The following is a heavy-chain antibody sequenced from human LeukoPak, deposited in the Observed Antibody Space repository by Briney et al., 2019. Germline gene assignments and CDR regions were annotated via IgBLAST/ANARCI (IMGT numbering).Heavy chain of an antibody. CDR2: ISAYNGNT. D-gene: IGHD2-15*01. CDR3: AREYYDCSGGSCYSARYYGMDV. V-gene: IGHV1-18*01. CDR1: GYTFTSYG. Sequence: ASVKVSCKASGYTFTSYGISWVRQAPGQGLEWMGWISAYNGNTNYAQKFQGRVTITADKSTSTAYMELSSLRSEDTAVYYCAREYYDCSGGSCYSARYYGMDVWGQGTTVTVSS. J-gene: IGHJ6*02.